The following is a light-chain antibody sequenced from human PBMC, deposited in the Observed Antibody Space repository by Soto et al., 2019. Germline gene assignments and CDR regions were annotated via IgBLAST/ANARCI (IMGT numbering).Light chain of an antibody. J-gene: IGKJ1*01. CDR1: QSLNGR. CDR3: QQYYYYST. Sequence: DIQMTQSPSTLSSSIGDRVTITCRASQSLNGRLAWYQQRPGHAPNLLIYDVSTLETGVPSRFSGTGSETEFTLTISGLQPDDFATYYCQQYYYYSTFGPGTKMDIK. V-gene: IGKV1-5*01. CDR2: DVS.